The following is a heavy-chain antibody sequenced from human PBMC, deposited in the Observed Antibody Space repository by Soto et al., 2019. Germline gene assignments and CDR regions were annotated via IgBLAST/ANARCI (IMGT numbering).Heavy chain of an antibody. V-gene: IGHV3-15*01. J-gene: IGHJ4*02. Sequence: EVQLVESGGGVVEPGGSLRLSCALSGLTFSKTWMSWVRQAPGKGLEWVGRIKSKNDGGTIDRIAPVKDRFIISRDDSKDTVYLQMNSLKTEDTAVYYCTTDPSYWGQGTLVTVSS. CDR3: TTDPSY. CDR1: GLTFSKTW. CDR2: IKSKNDGGTI.